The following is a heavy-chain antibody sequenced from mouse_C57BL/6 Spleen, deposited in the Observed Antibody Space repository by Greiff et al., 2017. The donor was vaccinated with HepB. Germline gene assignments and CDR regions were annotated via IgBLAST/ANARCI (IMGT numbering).Heavy chain of an antibody. Sequence: DVQLQESGPGLVKPSQSLSLTCSVTGYSITSGYYWNWIRQFPGNKLEWMGYISYDGSNNYNPSLKNRISITRDTSKNQFFLKLNSVTTEDTATYYCARDDYDYDWFAYWGQGTLVTVSA. CDR2: ISYDGSN. J-gene: IGHJ3*01. CDR1: GYSITSGYY. V-gene: IGHV3-6*01. D-gene: IGHD2-4*01. CDR3: ARDDYDYDWFAY.